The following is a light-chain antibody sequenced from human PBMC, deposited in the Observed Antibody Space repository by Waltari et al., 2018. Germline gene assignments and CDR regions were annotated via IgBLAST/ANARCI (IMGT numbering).Light chain of an antibody. J-gene: IGLJ3*02. V-gene: IGLV2-11*01. CDR2: DVN. Sequence: QSALTQPRSVSGSPGQSVTISCTGTSSDVGGYNDVSWYPQHPGKAPQLMSYDVNRRPSGVPDRFSGSKSGNTASLSISGLQAEDEADYYCCSYAGSALRVFGGGTKLTVL. CDR1: SSDVGGYND. CDR3: CSYAGSALRV.